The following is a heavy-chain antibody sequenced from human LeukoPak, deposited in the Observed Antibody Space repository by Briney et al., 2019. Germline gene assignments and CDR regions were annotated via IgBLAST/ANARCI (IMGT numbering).Heavy chain of an antibody. CDR2: ISSSGSTI. CDR1: GFTFSDYY. CDR3: ARGRFGEYRYNWFDP. J-gene: IGHJ5*02. Sequence: GSLRLSCAASGFTFSDYYMSWIRQAPGKGLEWVSYISSSGSTIYYTDSVKGRFTISRDNAKNSLYLQMNSLRAEDTAVYYCARGRFGEYRYNWFDPWGQGTLVTVSS. V-gene: IGHV3-11*01. D-gene: IGHD3-10*01.